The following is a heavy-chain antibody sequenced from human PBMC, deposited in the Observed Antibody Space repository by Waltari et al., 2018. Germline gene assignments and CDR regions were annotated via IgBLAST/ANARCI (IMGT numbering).Heavy chain of an antibody. D-gene: IGHD6-19*01. Sequence: QVQLVESGGGVVQPGRSLRLSCDAAGFTFISYAMQRVGQGPGKGLEWVAVIWYDGINKYYADSVKGRFTISRDNSKNTLYLQMNSLRAEDTAVYYCARDGPSPYSSGLDYWGQGTLVTVSS. CDR2: IWYDGINK. J-gene: IGHJ4*02. V-gene: IGHV3-33*01. CDR1: GFTFISYA. CDR3: ARDGPSPYSSGLDY.